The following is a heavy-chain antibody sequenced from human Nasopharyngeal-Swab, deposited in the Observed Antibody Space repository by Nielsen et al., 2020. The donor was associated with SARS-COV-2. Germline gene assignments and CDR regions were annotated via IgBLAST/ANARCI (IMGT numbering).Heavy chain of an antibody. CDR1: GFTFSSYA. V-gene: IGHV3-21*01. Sequence: GGSLRLSCAASGFTFSSYAMSWVRQAPGKGLEWVSSIDRSGPYAYYADSVKGRFTISRDSAENSLYLQMNSLRAEDTAVYYCAREGPENRAYFDYWGQGTLVTVSS. J-gene: IGHJ4*02. CDR3: AREGPENRAYFDY. CDR2: IDRSGPYA. D-gene: IGHD1-14*01.